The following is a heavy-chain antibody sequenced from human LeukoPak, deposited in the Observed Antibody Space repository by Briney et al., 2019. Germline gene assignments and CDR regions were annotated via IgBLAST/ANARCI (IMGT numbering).Heavy chain of an antibody. CDR2: IYYSGST. CDR3: TTLGASRVPFDY. V-gene: IGHV4-39*07. CDR1: GGSISSSSYY. Sequence: PSETLSLTCTVSGGSISSSSYYWGWIRQPPGKGLEWIGSIYYSGSTYYNPSLKSRVTISVDTSKNQFSLKLSSVTAADTAVYYCTTLGASRVPFDYWDQGTLVTVSS. D-gene: IGHD1-14*01. J-gene: IGHJ4*02.